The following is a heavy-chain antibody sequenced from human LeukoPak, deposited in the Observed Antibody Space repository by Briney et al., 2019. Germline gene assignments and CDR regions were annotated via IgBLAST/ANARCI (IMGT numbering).Heavy chain of an antibody. CDR2: IYSAGST. V-gene: IGHV3-53*01. D-gene: IGHD4/OR15-4a*01. J-gene: IGHJ4*02. Sequence: PGGSLRLSCAASGFIFSSYWMSWVRQAPGKGLEWVSFIYSAGSTHYSDSVKGRFTISIDNSKNTLYLQMNSLRAEDTAVYYCARRAGAYSHPYDYWGQGTLVTVSS. CDR3: ARRAGAYSHPYDY. CDR1: GFIFSSYW.